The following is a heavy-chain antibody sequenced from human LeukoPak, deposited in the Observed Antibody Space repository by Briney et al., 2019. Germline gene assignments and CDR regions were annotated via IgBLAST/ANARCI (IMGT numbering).Heavy chain of an antibody. V-gene: IGHV1-46*01. CDR3: ARGARGDGYNSPWAGYGY. D-gene: IGHD5-24*01. J-gene: IGHJ4*02. Sequence: ASVKVSCKASGYTFTSYYMHWVRQAPGQGLEWMGIINPSGGSTSYAQKFQGRVTMTRDTSTSTVYMELSSLRSEDTAVYYCARGARGDGYNSPWAGYGYWGQGTLVAVSS. CDR2: INPSGGST. CDR1: GYTFTSYY.